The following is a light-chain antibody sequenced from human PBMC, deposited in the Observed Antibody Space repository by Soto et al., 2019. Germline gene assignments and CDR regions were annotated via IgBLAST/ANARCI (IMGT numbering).Light chain of an antibody. CDR1: QTISTY. V-gene: IGKV1-39*01. CDR3: QQSLTIPYI. J-gene: IGKJ2*01. CDR2: AAS. Sequence: DIPMTQSPSSLSASVGDRVIITCRASQTISTYLNWYQQKPGKAPKLLIYAASRLQSGVPSRFSGSGSGADFTRTISSLQAEDFATYYGQQSLTIPYIFGQGTKLEIK.